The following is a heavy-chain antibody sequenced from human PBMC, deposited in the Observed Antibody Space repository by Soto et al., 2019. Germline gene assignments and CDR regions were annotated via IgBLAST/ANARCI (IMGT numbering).Heavy chain of an antibody. CDR1: GFTFRDYW. CDR2: IKQDGSDE. V-gene: IGHV3-7*03. J-gene: IGHJ4*02. Sequence: EVQLVESGGGLVRPGGSLRLSCAVSGFTFRDYWMSWVRQAPGKGLEWVANIKQDGSDEYYVDSMKGRISISRDNAGNSLHLQMNSLRAEDTAVYFCARVDKILSSSNDFWGQGTLVTVSS. CDR3: ARVDKILSSSNDF.